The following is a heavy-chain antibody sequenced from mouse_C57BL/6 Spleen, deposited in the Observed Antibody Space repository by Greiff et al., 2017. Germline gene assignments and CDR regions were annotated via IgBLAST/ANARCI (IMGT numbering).Heavy chain of an antibody. J-gene: IGHJ4*01. D-gene: IGHD2-3*01. CDR2: ISDGGSYT. CDR3: ARGCDCYYEDAMDD. V-gene: IGHV5-4*01. Sequence: EVQLMESGGGLVKPGGSLKLSCAASGFTFSSYAMSWVRQTPEKRLEWVATISDGGSYTYYPDNVKGRFTITRDNAKNNLYLQMSHLKSEDTAMYYCARGCDCYYEDAMDDWGQGASVTVSS. CDR1: GFTFSSYA.